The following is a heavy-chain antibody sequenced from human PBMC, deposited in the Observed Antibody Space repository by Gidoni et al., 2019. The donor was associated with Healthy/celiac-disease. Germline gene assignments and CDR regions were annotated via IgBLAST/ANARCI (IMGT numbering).Heavy chain of an antibody. V-gene: IGHV3-33*01. CDR1: GFTFSSYG. D-gene: IGHD6-19*01. Sequence: QVQLVASGGGVVQPGRSLRLSCAAAGFTFSSYGMHWVRQAPGKGLEWVAVIWYDGSNKYYADSVKGRFTISRDNSKNTLYLQMNSLRAEDTAVYYCARDSGWYYFDYWGQGTLVTVSS. J-gene: IGHJ4*02. CDR2: IWYDGSNK. CDR3: ARDSGWYYFDY.